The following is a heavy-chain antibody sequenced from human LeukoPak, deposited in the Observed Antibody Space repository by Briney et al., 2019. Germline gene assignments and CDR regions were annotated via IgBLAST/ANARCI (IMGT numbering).Heavy chain of an antibody. Sequence: PSETLSLTCAVYGGSFSGYYWSWIRQPPGKGLEWIGYIYNSGSTNYNPSLQSRVTISIDTSKNQFSLRLTSVTAADTAVYYCAKAVAAAGRFGFDPWAREPWSPSPQ. D-gene: IGHD6-13*01. CDR1: GGSFSGYY. V-gene: IGHV4-59*01. CDR3: AKAVAAAGRFGFDP. CDR2: IYNSGST. J-gene: IGHJ5*02.